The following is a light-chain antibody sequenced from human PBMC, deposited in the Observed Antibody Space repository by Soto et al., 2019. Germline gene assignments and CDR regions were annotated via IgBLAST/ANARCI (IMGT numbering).Light chain of an antibody. Sequence: QSALTQPASVSGSPGQSITISCTGTSSDVGGYNDVSWYQQHPGKAPKLMIYDGSNRPSGVSKRVSGSKSGNTASLTISGLQAEDEADYYCNSYTSSSTVVFGGGTKLTV. CDR2: DGS. CDR1: SSDVGGYND. V-gene: IGLV2-14*01. CDR3: NSYTSSSTVV. J-gene: IGLJ2*01.